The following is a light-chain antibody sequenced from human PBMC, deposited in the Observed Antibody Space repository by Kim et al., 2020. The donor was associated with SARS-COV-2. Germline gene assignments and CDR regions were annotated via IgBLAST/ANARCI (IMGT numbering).Light chain of an antibody. CDR1: SLRSYY. Sequence: SSELTQDPAVSVALGQTVRITCQGDSLRSYYASWYQQKPGQAPVLVIYGKNNRPSGIPDRFSGSSSGNTASLTITGAQAEDEADYYCNYRDSSGNHCVFGGGTQLTVL. CDR3: NYRDSSGNHCV. J-gene: IGLJ7*01. V-gene: IGLV3-19*01. CDR2: GKN.